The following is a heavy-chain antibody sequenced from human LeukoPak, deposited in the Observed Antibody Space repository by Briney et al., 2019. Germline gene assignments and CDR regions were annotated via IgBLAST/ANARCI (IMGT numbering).Heavy chain of an antibody. CDR3: TKTTAGYSSGRYPGWPIDY. Sequence: GGSLRLSCAASGFTFNIYAIYGVRRARGEGLEGVSGISGSGGNTYYADSVKGRFSVSRDNSRNTVFLQMHSLRAEDTALYYCTKTTAGYSSGRYPGWPIDYWGQGTLVTVSS. V-gene: IGHV3-23*01. J-gene: IGHJ4*02. D-gene: IGHD6-19*01. CDR1: GFTFNIYA. CDR2: ISGSGGNT.